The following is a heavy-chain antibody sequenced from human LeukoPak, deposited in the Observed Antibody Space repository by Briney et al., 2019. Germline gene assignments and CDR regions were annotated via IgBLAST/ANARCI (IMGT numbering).Heavy chain of an antibody. Sequence: ASVKVSCKVSGYTLTELSMHWVRQAPGKGLEWMGGFDPEDGETIYAQKFQGRVTMTEDTSTDTAYMELSSLRSEDTAVYYCATRSSTSRDFWSAYYGYWGQGTLVTVSS. CDR1: GYTLTELS. V-gene: IGHV1-24*01. CDR3: ATRSSTSRDFWSAYYGY. CDR2: FDPEDGET. J-gene: IGHJ4*02. D-gene: IGHD3-3*01.